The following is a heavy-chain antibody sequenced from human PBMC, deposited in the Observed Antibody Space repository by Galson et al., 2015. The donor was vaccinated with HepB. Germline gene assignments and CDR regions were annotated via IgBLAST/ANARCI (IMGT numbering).Heavy chain of an antibody. J-gene: IGHJ4*02. V-gene: IGHV1-69*10. CDR3: AREDGDGYTTGGFDY. CDR1: GGTFSSYA. D-gene: IGHD5-24*01. CDR2: IIPILGIA. Sequence: SVKVSCKASGGTFSSYAISWVRQAPGQGLEWMGGIIPILGIANYAQKFQGRVTITADKSTSTAYMELSSLRSEDTAVYYCAREDGDGYTTGGFDYWGQGTLVTVSS.